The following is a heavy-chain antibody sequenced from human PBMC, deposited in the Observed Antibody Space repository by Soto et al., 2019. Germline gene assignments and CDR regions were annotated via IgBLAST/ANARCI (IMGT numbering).Heavy chain of an antibody. D-gene: IGHD3-22*01. CDR1: GGSISAYY. V-gene: IGHV4-59*01. CDR3: TRDNTMTIAAMDV. J-gene: IGHJ6*02. Sequence: KPSETLSLTCTVSGGSISAYYWTWVRQPPGKGLEWIGNVYYSGSTNYNPSLKSRVTMSVDTSKKQFSLNLSSVTAADTAVYYCTRDNTMTIAAMDVWGQGTTVTVSS. CDR2: VYYSGST.